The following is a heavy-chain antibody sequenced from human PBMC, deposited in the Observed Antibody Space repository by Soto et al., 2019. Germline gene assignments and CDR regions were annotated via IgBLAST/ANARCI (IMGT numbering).Heavy chain of an antibody. D-gene: IGHD1-7*01. J-gene: IGHJ6*02. V-gene: IGHV1-69*13. Sequence: SVKVSCKASGGTFSSYAISWVRQAPGQGLEWMGGIIPIFGTANYAQKFQGRVTITADESTSTAYMELSSLRSEDTAVYYCERGVDAGTTHYGMDVWGQGTTVTVSS. CDR1: GGTFSSYA. CDR3: ERGVDAGTTHYGMDV. CDR2: IIPIFGTA.